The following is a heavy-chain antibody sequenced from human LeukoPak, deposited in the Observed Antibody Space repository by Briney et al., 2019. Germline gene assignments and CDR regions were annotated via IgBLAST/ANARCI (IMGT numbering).Heavy chain of an antibody. J-gene: IGHJ4*02. Sequence: PGGSLRLSCAASGFTFSSYAMHWVRQAPGKGLEYVSVISSNGGSTYYANSVKGRFTISRDNSKNTLYLQMGSLRAEDMAVYFCARGYDSSGYYCVGFFDYWGQGTLVTVSS. CDR2: ISSNGGST. CDR3: ARGYDSSGYYCVGFFDY. V-gene: IGHV3-64*01. CDR1: GFTFSSYA. D-gene: IGHD3-22*01.